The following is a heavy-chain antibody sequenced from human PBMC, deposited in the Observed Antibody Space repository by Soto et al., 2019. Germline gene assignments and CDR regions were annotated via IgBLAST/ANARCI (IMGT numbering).Heavy chain of an antibody. CDR2: IYWDDDK. D-gene: IGHD4-17*01. Sequence: QITLKESGPTLVKPTQTLTLTCTFSGFSLNTSGVGVGWIRQPPGKALECLALIYWDDDKRYSPSLKTRLTITKPTPNTRVALTRTNTHPVDPATYSCARHYGAPPHYYFGFAAWGQGTTFT. V-gene: IGHV2-5*02. CDR3: ARHYGAPPHYYFGFAA. J-gene: IGHJ6*02. CDR1: GFSLNTSGVG.